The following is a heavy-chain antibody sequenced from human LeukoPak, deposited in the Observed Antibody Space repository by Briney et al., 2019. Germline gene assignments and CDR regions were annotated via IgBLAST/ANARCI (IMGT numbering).Heavy chain of an antibody. Sequence: GRSLRLSCAASGFTLSSYAMHWVRQAPGKGLEWVAVISYDGSNKYYADSVKGRFTISRDNSKNTLYLQMNSLRAEDTAVYYCAREGRDYYGMDVWGQGTTVTVSS. D-gene: IGHD1-26*01. CDR2: ISYDGSNK. J-gene: IGHJ6*02. CDR1: GFTLSSYA. CDR3: AREGRDYYGMDV. V-gene: IGHV3-30-3*01.